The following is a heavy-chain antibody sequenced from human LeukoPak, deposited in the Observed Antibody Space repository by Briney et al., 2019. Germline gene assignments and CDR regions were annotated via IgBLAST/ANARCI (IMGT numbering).Heavy chain of an antibody. CDR2: ISSSGSTI. CDR1: GFTFSSYE. V-gene: IGHV3-48*03. D-gene: IGHD3-10*02. Sequence: GGSLRLSYAASGFTFSSYEMKGVRQAPGRGREGVSYISSSGSTIYYADSVKGRFTISRDNAKNSLYLQMTSVTAEDTAVYYCAELGITMIGGVWGKGTTVTISS. CDR3: AELGITMIGGV. J-gene: IGHJ6*04.